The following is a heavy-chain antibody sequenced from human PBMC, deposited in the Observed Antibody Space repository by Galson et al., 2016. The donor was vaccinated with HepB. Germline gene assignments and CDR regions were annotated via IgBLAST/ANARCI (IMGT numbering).Heavy chain of an antibody. D-gene: IGHD2-2*01. CDR2: IYPDGRT. CDR3: ARPRLVVNDAFDN. Sequence: SLRLSCAASGFTVTTNYMTWVRQAPGKGLEWVSTIYPDGRTFYTDSVNGSFTTSRDNSKNTLYLQMSSLTAEDTAMYYCARPRLVVNDAFDNWGQGTMVTISS. V-gene: IGHV3-66*04. J-gene: IGHJ3*02. CDR1: GFTVTTNY.